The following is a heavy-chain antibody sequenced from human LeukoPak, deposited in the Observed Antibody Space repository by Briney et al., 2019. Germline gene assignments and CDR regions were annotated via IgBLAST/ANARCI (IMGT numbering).Heavy chain of an antibody. CDR1: GFTFDDYA. D-gene: IGHD3-10*01. CDR3: AKDLSGVLLWFGEFDP. V-gene: IGHV3-9*01. CDR2: ISWNSGSI. J-gene: IGHJ5*02. Sequence: GGSLRLSCAASGFTFDDYAMHWVRQAPGKGLEWVSGISWNSGSIGYADSVKGRFTISRDNAKNSLYLQMNSLRAEDTALYYCAKDLSGVLLWFGEFDPWGQGTLVTVSS.